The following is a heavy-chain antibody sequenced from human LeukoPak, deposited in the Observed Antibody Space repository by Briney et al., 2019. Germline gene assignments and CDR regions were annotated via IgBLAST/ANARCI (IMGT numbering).Heavy chain of an antibody. CDR3: AKDRGSSSLYFDY. V-gene: IGHV3-23*01. CDR2: ISGSSGST. Sequence: GGSLRLSCAGSGFTFSSYAMSWVRQAPGKGLEWVSAISGSSGSTYYADSVKGRFTISRDNSKNTLYLQMSSLRAEDTAVYYCAKDRGSSSLYFDYWGQGTLVTVSS. CDR1: GFTFSSYA. D-gene: IGHD6-13*01. J-gene: IGHJ4*02.